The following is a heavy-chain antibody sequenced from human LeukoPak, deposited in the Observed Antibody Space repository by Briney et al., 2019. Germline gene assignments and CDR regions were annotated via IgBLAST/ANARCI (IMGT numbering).Heavy chain of an antibody. V-gene: IGHV4-31*03. D-gene: IGHD3-3*01. Sequence: PSETLSLTCTVSGGSISSGGYYWSWIRQHPGKGLEWIGYIYYSGSTYYNPSLKSRVTISVDTSKNQFSLKLSSVTAADTAVYYCARGNYDFWSGYYGAHWFDPWGQGTLVTVSS. J-gene: IGHJ5*02. CDR3: ARGNYDFWSGYYGAHWFDP. CDR2: IYYSGST. CDR1: GGSISSGGYY.